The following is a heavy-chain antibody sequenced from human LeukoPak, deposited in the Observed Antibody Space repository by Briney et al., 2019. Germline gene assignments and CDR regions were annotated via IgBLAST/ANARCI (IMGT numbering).Heavy chain of an antibody. Sequence: ASVKVSCKVSGYTLTELSMHWVRQAPGKGLEWMGGFDPEDGETIYAQKFQGRVTMTEVTSTDTAYMEPSSLRSEDTAVYYCATVVKDRYYYYYGMDVWGQGTTVTVSS. V-gene: IGHV1-24*01. CDR1: GYTLTELS. CDR3: ATVVKDRYYYYYGMDV. J-gene: IGHJ6*02. CDR2: FDPEDGET.